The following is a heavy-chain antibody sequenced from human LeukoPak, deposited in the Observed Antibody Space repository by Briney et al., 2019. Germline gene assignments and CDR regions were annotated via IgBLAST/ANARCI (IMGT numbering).Heavy chain of an antibody. J-gene: IGHJ3*02. V-gene: IGHV1-69*04. CDR3: ARDTAMVLYAFGI. D-gene: IGHD5-18*01. Sequence: ASVKVSCKASGGTFSSYAISWVRQAPGQGLEWMGRIIPILGIANYAQKFQGRVTITADKSTSTAYMELSSLRSEDTAVYYCARDTAMVLYAFGIWGQGTMVTVSS. CDR2: IIPILGIA. CDR1: GGTFSSYA.